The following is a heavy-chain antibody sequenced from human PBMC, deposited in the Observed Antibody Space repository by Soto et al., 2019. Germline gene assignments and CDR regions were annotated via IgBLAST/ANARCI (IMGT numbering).Heavy chain of an antibody. Sequence: QVQLVQSGAEVKKPGASVKVSCKASGYTFTSYYMHWVRQAPGQGLEWMGIINPSGGSTSYAQKLQGRVTVTRETTTSTVYMELSSLGSEDAAVYYCATERRLLGRSRDSSPPPNWFDRWGQGTLVTVSS. CDR2: INPSGGST. D-gene: IGHD6-13*01. CDR3: ATERRLLGRSRDSSPPPNWFDR. CDR1: GYTFTSYY. J-gene: IGHJ5*02. V-gene: IGHV1-46*04.